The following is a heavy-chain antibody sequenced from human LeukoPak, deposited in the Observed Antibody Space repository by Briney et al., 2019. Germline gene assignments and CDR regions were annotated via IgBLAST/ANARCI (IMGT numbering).Heavy chain of an antibody. Sequence: GGSLRLSCAASGFTFSSYAVSWVRQTPGKGLEWVSAVSGSGAATYYADSVKGRFTISRDNSKNTLYLQMNSLRAEDTAVYYCARGEYQLPGDYWGQGTLVTVSS. V-gene: IGHV3-23*01. D-gene: IGHD2-2*01. CDR1: GFTFSSYA. J-gene: IGHJ4*02. CDR3: ARGEYQLPGDY. CDR2: VSGSGAAT.